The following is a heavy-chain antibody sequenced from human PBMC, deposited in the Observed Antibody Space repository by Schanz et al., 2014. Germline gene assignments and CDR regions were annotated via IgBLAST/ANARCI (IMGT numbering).Heavy chain of an antibody. CDR2: ISTSTKTI. CDR1: GFTYSDQD. CDR3: ARGRVTGLNFWHY. V-gene: IGHV3-11*01. J-gene: IGHJ4*02. D-gene: IGHD3-16*01. Sequence: VQLVESGGGLVNPGGSLRRACAASGFTYSDQDMSWIREAPGKGLELVSYISTSTKTIYYTDSVKGRFPISRDNAKTSLYLQINSLTAEDTAVYYYARGRVTGLNFWHYWGQGTLGAVSS.